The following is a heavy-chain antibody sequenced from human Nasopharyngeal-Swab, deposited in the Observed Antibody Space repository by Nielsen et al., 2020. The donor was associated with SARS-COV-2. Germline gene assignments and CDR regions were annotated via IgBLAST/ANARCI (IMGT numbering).Heavy chain of an antibody. J-gene: IGHJ6*02. D-gene: IGHD3-3*01. CDR3: ARGATIFGVVLGDSYGMDV. Sequence: GGSLRLSCAASGFTFSDHYMDWVRQAPGKGLEWVGRTRNKANSYTTEYAASVKGRFTISRDDSENSVYLQMNSLKTEDTAVYYCARGATIFGVVLGDSYGMDVWAKGPRSPSP. CDR2: TRNKANSYTT. V-gene: IGHV3-72*01. CDR1: GFTFSDHY.